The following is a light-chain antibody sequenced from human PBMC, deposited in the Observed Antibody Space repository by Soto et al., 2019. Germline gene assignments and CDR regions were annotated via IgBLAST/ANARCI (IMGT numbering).Light chain of an antibody. Sequence: IVLTQSPATLSLSPGERATLSCRARQTVSSYLSWYQHKPGQAPRLLIYGVSNRATGIPARFSGSGSGTDFTLTISSIEPEDSAVYYCQQRYNWLTFGGGPKVEIK. CDR3: QQRYNWLT. CDR1: QTVSSY. J-gene: IGKJ4*01. V-gene: IGKV3-11*01. CDR2: GVS.